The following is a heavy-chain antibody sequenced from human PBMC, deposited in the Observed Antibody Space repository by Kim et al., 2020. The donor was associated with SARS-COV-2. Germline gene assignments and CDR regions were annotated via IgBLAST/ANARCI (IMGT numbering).Heavy chain of an antibody. CDR1: GFTFSTYW. CDR3: ARDADGPGWLIDF. D-gene: IGHD6-19*01. V-gene: IGHV3-74*03. J-gene: IGHJ4*02. Sequence: GGSLRLSCSVSGFTFSTYWMIWVRQAPGKGLMWVSCINNDGTYTTYADSVKGRFTVSRDNTKNTLYLQMNSLRVDDMAQYYCARDADGPGWLIDFWGQGALVTVSS. CDR2: INNDGTYT.